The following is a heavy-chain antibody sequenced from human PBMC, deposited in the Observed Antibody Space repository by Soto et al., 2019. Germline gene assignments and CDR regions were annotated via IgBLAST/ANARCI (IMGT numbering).Heavy chain of an antibody. V-gene: IGHV1-3*01. Sequence: QVHLVHSGAEGKKPGASVKVSCTASGYTFRTSSMHWVRQAPGQGLEWMGWINVANGDTKYSQNFQGRVTISRDTSEDTVCMELTSLRSEDTAIYYCARDTNWANYWGQGTLVTVSS. J-gene: IGHJ4*02. CDR2: INVANGDT. CDR3: ARDTNWANY. CDR1: GYTFRTSS. D-gene: IGHD7-27*01.